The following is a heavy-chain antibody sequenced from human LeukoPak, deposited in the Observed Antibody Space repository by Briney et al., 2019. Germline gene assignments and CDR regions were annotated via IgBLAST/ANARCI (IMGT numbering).Heavy chain of an antibody. CDR3: ARRIIVSYGAFDI. D-gene: IGHD5-18*01. CDR2: IYYSGST. CDR1: GGSISSSSYY. J-gene: IGHJ3*02. V-gene: IGHV4-39*07. Sequence: PSETLSLTCTVSGGSISSSSYYWGWIRQPPGKGLEWIGSIYYSGSTYYNPSLKSRVTISVDTSKNQFSLKLSSVTAADTAVYYCARRIIVSYGAFDIWGQGTMVTVSS.